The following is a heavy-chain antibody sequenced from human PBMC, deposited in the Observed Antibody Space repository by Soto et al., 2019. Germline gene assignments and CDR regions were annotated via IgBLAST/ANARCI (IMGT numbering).Heavy chain of an antibody. D-gene: IGHD1-7*01. Sequence: MDWVRQAPGKGLEWVSTISYSADKTHYADSVKGRFTISRDNSRDTLFLQMNSLRADDAAVYYCARRARTATTNWGAFDVWGQGTMVTVSS. CDR3: ARRARTATTNWGAFDV. V-gene: IGHV3-23*01. J-gene: IGHJ3*01. CDR2: ISYSADKT.